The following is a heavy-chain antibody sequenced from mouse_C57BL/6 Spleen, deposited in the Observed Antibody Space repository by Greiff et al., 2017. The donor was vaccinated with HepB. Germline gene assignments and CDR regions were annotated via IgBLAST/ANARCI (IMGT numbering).Heavy chain of an antibody. CDR2: IWSGGST. CDR3: AKKTYDSKGYAMDY. D-gene: IGHD2-5*01. CDR1: GFSLTSYG. J-gene: IGHJ4*01. Sequence: QVQLQQSGPGLVQPSQSLSITCTVSGFSLTSYGVHWVRQPPGKGLEWLGVIWSGGSTDYNAAFISRLSISKDNSKSQVFFKMNSLQADDTAIYYCAKKTYDSKGYAMDYWGQGTSVTVSS. V-gene: IGHV2-4*01.